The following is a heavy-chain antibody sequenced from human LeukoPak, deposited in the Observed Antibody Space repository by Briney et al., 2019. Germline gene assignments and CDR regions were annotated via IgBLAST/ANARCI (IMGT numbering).Heavy chain of an antibody. Sequence: ASVTVSCKASGYTFINYYIHWVRQAPGQGLEWVGIINPSGGSTSYAQKFRGRVTMTRDTSTSTVYMELSSLRSEDTAVYYCAREAVGGMAPGDYWGQGTLVTVSS. V-gene: IGHV1-46*01. CDR3: AREAVGGMAPGDY. J-gene: IGHJ4*02. CDR2: INPSGGST. D-gene: IGHD5-24*01. CDR1: GYTFINYY.